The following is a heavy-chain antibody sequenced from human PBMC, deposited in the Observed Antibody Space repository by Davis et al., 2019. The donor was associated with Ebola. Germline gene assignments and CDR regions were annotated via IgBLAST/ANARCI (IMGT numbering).Heavy chain of an antibody. J-gene: IGHJ6*02. CDR3: ASSSRMDV. D-gene: IGHD6-6*01. Sequence: ASVKVSCKASGYTFTSYGISWVRQAPGQGLEWMGWISAYNGNTNYAQKLQGRVTMTRNTYISTAYMELSSLRSEDTAVYYCASSSRMDVWGQGTTVTVSS. CDR1: GYTFTSYG. CDR2: ISAYNGNT. V-gene: IGHV1-18*01.